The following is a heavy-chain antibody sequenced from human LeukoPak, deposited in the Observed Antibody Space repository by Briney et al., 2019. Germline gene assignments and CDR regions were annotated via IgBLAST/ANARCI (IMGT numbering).Heavy chain of an antibody. V-gene: IGHV4-59*08. CDR3: ARHVYGEGMVV. J-gene: IGHJ6*04. CDR1: GGSLNGYY. Sequence: SETLSLTCTVSGGSLNGYYWGWIRQPPGKGLEGIGYIHSSEGTAHNDSLQSRLTISLDTSKNQFSLTLSSVAAADTAVYYCARHVYGEGMVVWGKGTTVTVSS. D-gene: IGHD4-17*01. CDR2: IHSSEGT.